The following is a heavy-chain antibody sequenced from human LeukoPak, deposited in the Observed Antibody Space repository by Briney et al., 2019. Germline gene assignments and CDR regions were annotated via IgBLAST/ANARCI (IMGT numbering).Heavy chain of an antibody. V-gene: IGHV1-2*02. J-gene: IGHJ6*02. Sequence: GASVKVSCKASGYTFTGYYMHWVRPAPGQGLEWMGWINLNSGGTNYAQKFRGRVPMTRDTSISTAYMELSRLRSDDTAVYYCARAQSLSYYGMDVWGQGTTVTVSS. CDR3: ARAQSLSYYGMDV. CDR2: INLNSGGT. CDR1: GYTFTGYY.